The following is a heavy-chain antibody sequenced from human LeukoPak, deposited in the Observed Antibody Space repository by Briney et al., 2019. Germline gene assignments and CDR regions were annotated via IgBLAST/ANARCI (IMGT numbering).Heavy chain of an antibody. Sequence: PGRSLRLSCAASGFTVSSYYTYWVRQAPGKGLEWVSFIYSGGSTYYADSVKGRFTISRDNSKNTLYLQMNSLRAEDTAVYYCARGSGWDFDYWGQGTLVTVSS. D-gene: IGHD6-19*01. CDR3: ARGSGWDFDY. CDR2: IYSGGST. J-gene: IGHJ4*02. CDR1: GFTVSSYY. V-gene: IGHV3-66*01.